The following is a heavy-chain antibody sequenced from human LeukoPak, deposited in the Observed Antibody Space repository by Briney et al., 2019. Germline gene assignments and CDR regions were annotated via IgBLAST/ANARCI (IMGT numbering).Heavy chain of an antibody. CDR1: GDSISGSKYF. J-gene: IGHJ4*02. V-gene: IGHV4-39*07. Sequence: SETLSLTCTVFGDSISGSKYFWGWIRQPPGKGLEWIGNFYSGGSTYYNPSLKRRVAISEDTSGKQFSLRLGSVTAADTAVYFCARVGSGLNLYYFDYWGQGILVTVSS. CDR3: ARVGSGLNLYYFDY. D-gene: IGHD3-3*01. CDR2: FYSGGST.